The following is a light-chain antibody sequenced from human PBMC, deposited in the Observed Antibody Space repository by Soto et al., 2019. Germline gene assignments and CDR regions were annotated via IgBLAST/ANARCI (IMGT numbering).Light chain of an antibody. J-gene: IGKJ1*01. CDR3: QQYANWPKT. V-gene: IGKV3-15*01. Sequence: ILMTQSPDTLSVSPGERATLACRASQSIAEKVVWYQQKSGQATRLLIYGASTRAAGVPARFSGSGSGTEFTLTISSLQSADIAVYFCQQYANWPKTFGQGTKVEIK. CDR1: QSIAEK. CDR2: GAS.